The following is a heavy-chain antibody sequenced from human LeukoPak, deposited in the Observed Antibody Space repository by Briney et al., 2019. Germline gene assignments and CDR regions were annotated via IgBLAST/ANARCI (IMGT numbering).Heavy chain of an antibody. V-gene: IGHV4-61*02. CDR3: ARLNYGSGSSFDY. D-gene: IGHD3-10*01. Sequence: PSQTLSLTCTVSGGSISSGSYYWSWIRQPAGKGLEWIGRIYTSGSTNYNPSLKSRVTISVDPSKNQFSLKLSSVTAADTAVYYCARLNYGSGSSFDYWGQGTLVTVSS. J-gene: IGHJ4*02. CDR1: GGSISSGSYY. CDR2: IYTSGST.